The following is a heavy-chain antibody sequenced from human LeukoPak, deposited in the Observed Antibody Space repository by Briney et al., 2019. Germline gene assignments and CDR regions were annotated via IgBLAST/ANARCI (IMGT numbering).Heavy chain of an antibody. D-gene: IGHD2-8*01. V-gene: IGHV1-2*02. CDR3: ARGSAVSCTTTGASCHAPLDY. CDR1: GYTFTDYY. Sequence: ASVKVSCKASGYTFTDYYIIWMRQAPGRGLEYMGWINPKSGATRNGQSFQGRITITRDTSLSTAYMDLGTLSSDDAAIYFCARGSAVSCTTTGASCHAPLDYWGQGTLVAVSS. CDR2: INPKSGAT. J-gene: IGHJ4*02.